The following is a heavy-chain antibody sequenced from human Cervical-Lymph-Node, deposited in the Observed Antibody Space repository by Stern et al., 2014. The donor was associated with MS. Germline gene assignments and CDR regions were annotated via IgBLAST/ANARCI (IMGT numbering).Heavy chain of an antibody. V-gene: IGHV1-69*06. CDR2: IIPFVGTGTV. CDR1: GG. D-gene: IGHD3-10*01. J-gene: IGHJ5*02. Sequence: VQLVESGADVKKPGSSVRVSCKASGGISWLRQAPGQGLEWMGGIIPFVGTGTVNYAQNFQGRLTIIADTSTTTNYMELSSLRIDDTAVYYGARGAGDNWFDPWGQGTLVSVSS. CDR3: ARGAGDNWFDP.